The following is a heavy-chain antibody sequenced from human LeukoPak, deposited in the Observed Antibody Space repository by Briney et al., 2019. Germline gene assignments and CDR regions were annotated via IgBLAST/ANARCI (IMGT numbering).Heavy chain of an antibody. V-gene: IGHV1-18*01. CDR3: ASSHYGSGSYFIDWFDP. J-gene: IGHJ5*02. Sequence: GASVKLSCKASVYTFTSYGIRCVLQAPGQGLESTAWISAYNRNTNYAQKLQGRVTMTTDTSTSTAYMMLRSLRSDDTAVYYCASSHYGSGSYFIDWFDPWGQGTLVTVSS. D-gene: IGHD3-10*01. CDR2: ISAYNRNT. CDR1: VYTFTSYG.